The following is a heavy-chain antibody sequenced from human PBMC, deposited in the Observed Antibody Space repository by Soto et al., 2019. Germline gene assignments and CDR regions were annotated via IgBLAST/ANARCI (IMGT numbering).Heavy chain of an antibody. V-gene: IGHV1-8*01. J-gene: IGHJ4*02. CDR3: ARGRLVAGTVDD. D-gene: IGHD1-7*01. CDR2: MNPSTGST. CDR1: GYTFTSYD. Sequence: GASVKVSCKASGYTFTSYDIKWVRQATGQGLEWMGWMNPSTGSTGFAQKLQGRVTMISNTSISTAYLELSSLTSEDTAVYYCARGRLVAGTVDDWGKGTLVTVSS.